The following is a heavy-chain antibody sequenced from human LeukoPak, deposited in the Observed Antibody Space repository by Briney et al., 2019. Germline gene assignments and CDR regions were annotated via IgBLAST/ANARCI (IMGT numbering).Heavy chain of an antibody. Sequence: PGGSLRLPCAASGFTFSSYAMSWVRQAPGRGLEWVSAISGSGGSTYYADSVKGRFTISRDNSKNTLYLQMNSLRAEDTAVYYCAKDFTYDSYGYGDYWGQGTLVTVSS. CDR1: GFTFSSYA. D-gene: IGHD5-18*01. V-gene: IGHV3-23*01. J-gene: IGHJ4*02. CDR3: AKDFTYDSYGYGDY. CDR2: ISGSGGST.